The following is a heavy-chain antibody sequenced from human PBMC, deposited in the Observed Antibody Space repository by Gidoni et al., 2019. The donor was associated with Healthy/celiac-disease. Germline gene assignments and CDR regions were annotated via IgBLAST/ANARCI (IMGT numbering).Heavy chain of an antibody. J-gene: IGHJ6*02. D-gene: IGHD4-17*01. V-gene: IGHV3-48*03. Sequence: EVQLVESGGGLVQPGGSLRLSCAASGFTFSSYEMNWVRQAPWKGLEWVSYISSSGSTIYYADSVKGRFTISRDNAKNSLYLQMNSLRAEDTAVYYCARDTTVAYYYYGMDVWGQGTTVTVSS. CDR1: GFTFSSYE. CDR2: ISSSGSTI. CDR3: ARDTTVAYYYYGMDV.